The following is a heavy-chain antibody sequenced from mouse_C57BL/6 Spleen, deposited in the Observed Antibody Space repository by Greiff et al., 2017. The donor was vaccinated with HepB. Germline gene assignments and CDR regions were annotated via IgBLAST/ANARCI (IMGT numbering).Heavy chain of an antibody. J-gene: IGHJ4*01. V-gene: IGHV1-80*01. D-gene: IGHD2-13*01. CDR3: ARYGDYLYYAMDY. CDR2: IYPGDGDT. Sequence: QVQLKQSGAELVKPGASVKISCKASGYAFSSYWMNWVKQRPGKGLEWIGQIYPGDGDTNYNGKFKGKATLTADKSSSTAYMQLSSLTSEDSAVYFCARYGDYLYYAMDYWGQGTSVTVSS. CDR1: GYAFSSYW.